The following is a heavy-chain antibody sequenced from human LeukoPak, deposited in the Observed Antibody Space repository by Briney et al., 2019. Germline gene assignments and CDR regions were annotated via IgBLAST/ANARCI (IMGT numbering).Heavy chain of an antibody. D-gene: IGHD3-10*01. CDR1: GFSFSSYA. CDR2: VNENGGRT. V-gene: IGHV3-23*01. Sequence: PGGSLRLSCAASGFSFSSYAMGWVRQAPGKGLEWVSTVNENGGRTYYADSVKGRFTMSRDNSKDTLYLQMNSLRAEDTAVYYCAKAEYYYGSGPGNYYMDVWGKGTTVTVSS. CDR3: AKAEYYYGSGPGNYYMDV. J-gene: IGHJ6*03.